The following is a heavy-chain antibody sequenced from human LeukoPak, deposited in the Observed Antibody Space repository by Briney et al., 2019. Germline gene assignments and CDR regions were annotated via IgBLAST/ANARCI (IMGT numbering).Heavy chain of an antibody. CDR2: ISSSSSHI. CDR1: GFTFSSYS. D-gene: IGHD3-10*01. V-gene: IGHV3-21*01. Sequence: GGSLRLSCAASGFTFSSYSMNWVRQAPGKGLEWVSSISSSSSHIYYADSVKGRFTISRDNAKNSLYLQMNSLRAEDTAVYYCAGAYGSGSYYNLVSWGQGTLVTVSS. CDR3: AGAYGSGSYYNLVS. J-gene: IGHJ4*02.